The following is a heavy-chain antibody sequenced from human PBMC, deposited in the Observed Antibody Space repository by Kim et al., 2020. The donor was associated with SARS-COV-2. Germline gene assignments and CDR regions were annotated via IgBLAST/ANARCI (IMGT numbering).Heavy chain of an antibody. CDR2: IYYSGST. Sequence: SETLSLTCTVSGGSISSYYWSWIRQPPGKGLEWIGYIYYSGSTNYNPSLKSRVTISVDTSKNQFSLKLSSVTAADTAVYYCARAPSGGRLVDAFDIWGQGKMVTVSS. CDR1: GGSISSYY. J-gene: IGHJ3*02. V-gene: IGHV4-59*01. CDR3: ARAPSGGRLVDAFDI. D-gene: IGHD2-15*01.